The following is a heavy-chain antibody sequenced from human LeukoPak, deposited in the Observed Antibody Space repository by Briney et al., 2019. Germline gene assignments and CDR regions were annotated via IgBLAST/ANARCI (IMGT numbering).Heavy chain of an antibody. J-gene: IGHJ4*02. D-gene: IGHD6-13*01. CDR2: LNWSGGST. CDR1: GFTFYVYG. Sequence: GGSLRLSCAASGFTFYVYGMSWVRQAPGKGLEWVSGLNWSGGSTGYADSVKGRFIISRDNAKNCLYLQMNSLRAEDTALYYCAKSASSWPLYYFDYWGQGTLVTVSS. CDR3: AKSASSWPLYYFDY. V-gene: IGHV3-20*04.